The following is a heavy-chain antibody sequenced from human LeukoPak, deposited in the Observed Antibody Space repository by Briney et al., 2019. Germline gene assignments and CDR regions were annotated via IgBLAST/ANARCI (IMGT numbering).Heavy chain of an antibody. CDR1: GGSISSGDYY. V-gene: IGHV4-30-4*01. CDR2: IYYSWRT. D-gene: IGHD6-19*01. J-gene: IGHJ3*02. CDR3: ARGLRGWLDAFDI. Sequence: SQTLSLTCTVSGGSISSGDYYWSWIRQPPGKGLEWIGYIYYSWRTNYNPSLKSRVTISVDTSKNQSSLKPSSVTAADTAVYYCARGLRGWLDAFDIWGQGTMVTVSS.